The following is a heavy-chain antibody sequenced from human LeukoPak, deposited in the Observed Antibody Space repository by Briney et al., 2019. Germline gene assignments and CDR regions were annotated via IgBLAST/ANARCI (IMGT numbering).Heavy chain of an antibody. D-gene: IGHD6-13*01. CDR2: IYYSGST. J-gene: IGHJ3*02. CDR3: AREVFAAAAGEIDAFDI. CDR1: GYSISSGYY. Sequence: SETLSLTCNVSGYSISSGYYWGWIRQPPGKGLEWIGSIYYSGSTYYNPSLKSRVTISVDTSKNQFSLKLSSVTAADTAVYYCAREVFAAAAGEIDAFDIWGQGTLFTVSS. V-gene: IGHV4-38-2*02.